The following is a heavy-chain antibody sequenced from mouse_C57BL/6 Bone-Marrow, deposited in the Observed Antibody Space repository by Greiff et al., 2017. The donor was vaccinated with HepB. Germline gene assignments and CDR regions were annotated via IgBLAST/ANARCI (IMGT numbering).Heavy chain of an antibody. CDR2: ISSGGSYT. Sequence: EVMLVESGGDLVKPGGSLKLSCAASGFTFSSYGMSWVRQTPDKRLEWVATISSGGSYTYYPDSVKGRFTISRDNAKNTLYLQMSSLKSEDTAMYYCARRDYYGSSYGFAYWGQGTLVTVSA. CDR3: ARRDYYGSSYGFAY. V-gene: IGHV5-6*02. CDR1: GFTFSSYG. D-gene: IGHD1-1*01. J-gene: IGHJ3*01.